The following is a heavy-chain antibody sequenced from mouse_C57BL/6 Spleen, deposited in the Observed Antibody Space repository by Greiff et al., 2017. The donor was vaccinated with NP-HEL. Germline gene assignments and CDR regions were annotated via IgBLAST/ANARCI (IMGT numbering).Heavy chain of an antibody. CDR3: ARPPYYYGSSLYYFDY. D-gene: IGHD1-1*01. CDR2: INPSNGGT. Sequence: QVHVKQSGTELVKPGASVKLSCKASGYTFTSYWMHWVKQRPGQGLEWIGNINPSNGGTNYNEKFKSKATLTVDKSSSTAYMQLSSLTSEDSAVYYCARPPYYYGSSLYYFDYWGQGTTLTVSS. J-gene: IGHJ2*01. CDR1: GYTFTSYW. V-gene: IGHV1-53*01.